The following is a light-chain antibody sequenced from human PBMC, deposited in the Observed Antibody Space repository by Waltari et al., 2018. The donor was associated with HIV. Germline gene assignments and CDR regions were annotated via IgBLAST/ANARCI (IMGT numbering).Light chain of an antibody. CDR2: AVD. V-gene: IGLV2-14*03. Sequence: SAVTQPASVSGLPGQSITISCSGDDSDFGLYNFVSWYHQHPGKLPRLILSAVDRRSSGLSARFSGSKSGHTASLNFSGLRAEDESDYYCASFTGDNSLLFGGGTKVTVL. J-gene: IGLJ3*02. CDR1: DSDFGLYNF. CDR3: ASFTGDNSLL.